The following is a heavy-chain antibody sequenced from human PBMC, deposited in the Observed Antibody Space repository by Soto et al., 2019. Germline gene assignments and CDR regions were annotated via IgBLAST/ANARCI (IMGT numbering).Heavy chain of an antibody. V-gene: IGHV3-23*01. Sequence: GGSLRLSCAASGFTFGSYAMSWFRQAPGKGLEWVSAISGSGGSTYYADSVKGRFTISRDNSKNTLYLQMNSLRAEDTAVYYCAKTASYDILTGYYPVDYWGQGTLVTVSS. J-gene: IGHJ4*02. CDR3: AKTASYDILTGYYPVDY. CDR2: ISGSGGST. D-gene: IGHD3-9*01. CDR1: GFTFGSYA.